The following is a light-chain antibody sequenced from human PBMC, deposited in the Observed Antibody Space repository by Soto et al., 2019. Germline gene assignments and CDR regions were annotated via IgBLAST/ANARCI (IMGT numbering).Light chain of an antibody. CDR3: SSYTTNITPVV. J-gene: IGLJ2*01. Sequence: QSALTQPRSVSGSPGQSVTISCTGTSSDVGGYNYVSWYQQHPGKAPKLMIYEVSRRPSGVPDRFSGSKSGNTASLTVSGLQAEDEADYYCSSYTTNITPVVFGGGTKVTVL. V-gene: IGLV2-11*01. CDR2: EVS. CDR1: SSDVGGYNY.